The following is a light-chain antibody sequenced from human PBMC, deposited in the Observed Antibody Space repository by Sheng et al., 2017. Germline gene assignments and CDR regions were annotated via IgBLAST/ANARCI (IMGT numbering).Light chain of an antibody. CDR3: QQFDTYPLT. J-gene: IGKJ4*01. CDR2: DAS. Sequence: DIQMTQSPSSLSASVGDRVTITCQASQGVSNYLNWYQQKPGIAPKLLIYDASNLETGVPSRFSGSGSGTDFTFTISSLQPEDIATYYCQQFDTYPLTFGGGTKVEIK. V-gene: IGKV1-33*01. CDR1: QGVSNY.